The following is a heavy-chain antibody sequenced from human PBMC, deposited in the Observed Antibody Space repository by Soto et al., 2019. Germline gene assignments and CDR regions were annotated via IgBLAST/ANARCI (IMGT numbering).Heavy chain of an antibody. CDR3: ARAGVRPYSDYGMDV. V-gene: IGHV1-69*06. CDR2: TIPLFSTS. Sequence: QEQLVQSGPEVKKPGSSVTVSCKASAGTFNNYAICWVRQAPGQGLEWMGGTIPLFSTSSYAQKFPGRVTITADKSTSTVYMEMRKLTWEETALYYCARAGVRPYSDYGMDVWGQGTTVTVSA. CDR1: AGTFNNYA. J-gene: IGHJ6*01. D-gene: IGHD2-21*01.